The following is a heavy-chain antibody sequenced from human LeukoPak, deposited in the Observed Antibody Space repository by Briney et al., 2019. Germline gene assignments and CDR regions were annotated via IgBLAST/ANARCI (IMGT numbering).Heavy chain of an antibody. CDR2: IIPIFGTA. Sequence: SVKVSCKASGGTFSSYAISWVRQAPGQGLEWMGGIIPIFGTANYAQKFQGRVTIAADESTRTAYMELSSLRSEDTAVYYCASPRDGYNSFDYWGQGTLVTVSS. CDR1: GGTFSSYA. J-gene: IGHJ4*02. D-gene: IGHD5-24*01. V-gene: IGHV1-69*13. CDR3: ASPRDGYNSFDY.